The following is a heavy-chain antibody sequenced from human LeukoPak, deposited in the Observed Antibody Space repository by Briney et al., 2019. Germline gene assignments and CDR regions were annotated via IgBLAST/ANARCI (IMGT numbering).Heavy chain of an antibody. CDR3: AKDSHSSGGSCYSYYFDY. J-gene: IGHJ4*02. CDR2: IWYDGSNK. Sequence: GGSLRLSCAASGFTFSSYGMHWVRQAPGKGLEWVAVIWYDGSNKYYADSVKGRFTISRDNSKNTLYLQMNSLRAEDTAVYYCAKDSHSSGGSCYSYYFDYWGQGTLVTVSS. V-gene: IGHV3-33*06. CDR1: GFTFSSYG. D-gene: IGHD2-15*01.